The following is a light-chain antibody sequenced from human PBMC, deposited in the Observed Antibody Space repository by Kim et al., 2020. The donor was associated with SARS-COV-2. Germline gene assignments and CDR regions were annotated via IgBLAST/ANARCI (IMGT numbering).Light chain of an antibody. V-gene: IGLV3-1*01. CDR3: QAWDSSTVI. CDR1: KLGDKY. J-gene: IGLJ2*01. CDR2: QNN. Sequence: QGQTASSAGSGDKLGDKYASWYQQKPGQSPVLVIFQNNRRPSGIPERFSGSKSGNTASLTISGTQAMDEADYYCQAWDSSTVIFGGGTQLTVL.